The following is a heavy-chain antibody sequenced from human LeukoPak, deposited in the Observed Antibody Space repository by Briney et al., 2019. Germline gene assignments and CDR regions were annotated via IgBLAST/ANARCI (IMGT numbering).Heavy chain of an antibody. D-gene: IGHD2-8*02. Sequence: SVKVSCKASGGTFSSYAISWVRQAPGQGLEWMGGIIPIFGTANYAQKFQGRVTITADKSTSTAYMELSSLRSEDTAIYYCATYRQVLLPFESWGQGTLVTVSS. J-gene: IGHJ4*02. CDR3: ATYRQVLLPFES. V-gene: IGHV1-69*06. CDR1: GGTFSSYA. CDR2: IIPIFGTA.